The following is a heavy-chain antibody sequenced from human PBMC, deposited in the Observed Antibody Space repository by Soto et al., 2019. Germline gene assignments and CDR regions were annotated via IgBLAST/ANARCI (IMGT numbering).Heavy chain of an antibody. J-gene: IGHJ4*02. CDR1: GFTFNTYA. CDR3: ARQNPDY. CDR2: IISSSTTI. Sequence: EVQLVESGGGLVQPGGSLRLSCAASGFTFNTYAMNWVRQFPGKGLEWVSYIISSSTTIYYADSVKGRFTISRDNGKNSLYLQMNSLRDEDTAVYYCARQNPDYWGQGTLVTVSS. V-gene: IGHV3-48*02.